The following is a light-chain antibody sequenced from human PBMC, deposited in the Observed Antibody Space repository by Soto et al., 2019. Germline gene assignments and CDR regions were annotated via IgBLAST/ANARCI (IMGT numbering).Light chain of an antibody. V-gene: IGKV3-11*01. Sequence: EIVLTQSPATLSLSPGERATLSCRASQSVTSYLAWYQQKPGQAPRLLIYDAYNRATGIPPRFSGSGSGTDFTLTISSLEPEDSAVYYCQQRHMWPITFGQGTLLE. J-gene: IGKJ5*01. CDR1: QSVTSY. CDR3: QQRHMWPIT. CDR2: DAY.